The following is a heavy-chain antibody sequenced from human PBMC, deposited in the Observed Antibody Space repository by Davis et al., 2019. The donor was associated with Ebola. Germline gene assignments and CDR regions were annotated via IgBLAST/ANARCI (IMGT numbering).Heavy chain of an antibody. CDR1: GVTFRNYV. CDR3: ARVERRDGYNFRNYFDY. J-gene: IGHJ4*02. V-gene: IGHV3-66*02. CDR2: IYDQST. Sequence: GGSLRLSCAVSGVTFRNYVMSWVRQAPGKGLEWVSVIYDQSTAYADSVKGRFTISRDNSKNTLYLQMNSLRAEDTAVYYCARVERRDGYNFRNYFDYWGQGTLVTVSS. D-gene: IGHD5-24*01.